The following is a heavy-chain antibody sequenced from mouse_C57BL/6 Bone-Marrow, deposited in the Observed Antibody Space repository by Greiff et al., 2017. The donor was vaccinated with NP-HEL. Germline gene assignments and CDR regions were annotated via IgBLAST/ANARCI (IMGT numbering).Heavy chain of an antibody. V-gene: IGHV5-4*01. J-gene: IGHJ2*01. CDR2: ISDGGSYT. CDR3: ARDGYYGSSYFDY. CDR1: GFTFSSYA. D-gene: IGHD1-1*01. Sequence: EVKLEESGGGLVKPGGSLKLSCAASGFTFSSYAMSWVRQTPEKRLEWVATISDGGSYTYYPDNVKGRFTISRDNAKNNLYLQMSHLKSEDTAMYYCARDGYYGSSYFDYWGQGTTLTVSS.